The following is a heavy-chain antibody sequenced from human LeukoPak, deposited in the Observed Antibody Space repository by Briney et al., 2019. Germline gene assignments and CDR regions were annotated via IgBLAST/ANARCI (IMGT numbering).Heavy chain of an antibody. D-gene: IGHD3-10*01. CDR1: GGSISSYY. J-gene: IGHJ6*03. CDR2: IYTSGST. CDR3: ARQGTGGAYYYYYMDV. V-gene: IGHV4-4*09. Sequence: SETLSLTCTVSGGSISSYYWSWIRQPPGKGLEWIGYIYTSGSTNYNPSLKSRVTISVDTSKNQFSLKLSSVTAADTAVYYCARQGTGGAYYYYYMDVWGKGTTVTVSS.